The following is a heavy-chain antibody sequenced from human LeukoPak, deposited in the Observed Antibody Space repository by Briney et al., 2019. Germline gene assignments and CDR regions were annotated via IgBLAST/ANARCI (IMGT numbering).Heavy chain of an antibody. Sequence: PSETLSLTCTVSGGSISSSTYYWGWIRQPPEKGLEWIGSIYYGGSTYYNPSLKSRVTISVDTSKNQFSLKLSSVTAADTAVYYCAGGFDYWGQGALVTVSS. V-gene: IGHV4-39*01. CDR3: AGGFDY. J-gene: IGHJ4*02. CDR2: IYYGGST. D-gene: IGHD1-26*01. CDR1: GGSISSSTYY.